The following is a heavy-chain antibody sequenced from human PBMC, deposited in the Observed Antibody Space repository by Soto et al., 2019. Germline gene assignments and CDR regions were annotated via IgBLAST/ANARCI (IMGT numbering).Heavy chain of an antibody. CDR1: GYTFTSYG. V-gene: IGHV1-18*01. CDR3: VRSKFDS. Sequence: ASVKVSCKASGYTFTSYGISWVRQAPGQGLEWMGWISAYNGNTNYAQKLQGRVTLTRDTSASTVYMELNSLRSEDTAIYYCVRSKFDSWGQGTLVTVSS. CDR2: ISAYNGNT. J-gene: IGHJ4*02.